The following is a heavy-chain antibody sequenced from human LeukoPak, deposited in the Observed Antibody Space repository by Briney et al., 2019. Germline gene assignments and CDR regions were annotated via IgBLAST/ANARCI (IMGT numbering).Heavy chain of an antibody. CDR1: GFTFSSYS. CDR3: ARQGGRDIVVVPAAPVGFDY. Sequence: GGSLRLSCAASGFTFSSYSMNWVRQAPGKGLEWVSSISSSSNYIYYADSVKGRFTISRDNAKNSLNLQMNSLRAEDTAVHYCARQGGRDIVVVPAAPVGFDYWGQGSLVTVSS. D-gene: IGHD2-2*01. CDR2: ISSSSNYI. J-gene: IGHJ4*02. V-gene: IGHV3-21*01.